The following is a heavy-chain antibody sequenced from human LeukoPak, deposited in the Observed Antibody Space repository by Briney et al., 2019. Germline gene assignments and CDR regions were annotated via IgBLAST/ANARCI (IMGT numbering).Heavy chain of an antibody. Sequence: GGSLRLSCAASGFTFNNYWMIWVRQAPGKGLEWVADIKYDASDKFYVDSVKGRFFISRDNAQNSVHLQMNSLRAEDTAVYYCARLMTEPDTYAYYFDNWGQGTLVTVSS. V-gene: IGHV3-7*01. CDR2: IKYDASDK. J-gene: IGHJ4*02. CDR1: GFTFNNYW. D-gene: IGHD3-16*01. CDR3: ARLMTEPDTYAYYFDN.